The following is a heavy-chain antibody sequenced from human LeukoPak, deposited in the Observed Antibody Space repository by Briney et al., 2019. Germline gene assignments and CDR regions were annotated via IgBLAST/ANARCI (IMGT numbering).Heavy chain of an antibody. D-gene: IGHD2-15*01. CDR1: GFTVSDNY. CDR3: ARDHVVASGAVAY. V-gene: IGHV3-53*01. J-gene: IGHJ4*02. Sequence: GGSLRLSCAASGFTVSDNYMSWFRQAPGKGLEWLSVLDSGGSAIYADSVRGRFTISRDNSKDTLHLQMDSLTIEDSALYYCARDHVVASGAVAYWGQGTLVTVSS. CDR2: LDSGGSA.